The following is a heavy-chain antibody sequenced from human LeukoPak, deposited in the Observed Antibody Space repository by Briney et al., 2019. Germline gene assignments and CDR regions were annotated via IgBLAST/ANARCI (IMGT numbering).Heavy chain of an antibody. J-gene: IGHJ4*02. CDR1: GYTFTSYW. V-gene: IGHV5-51*01. D-gene: IGHD3-16*02. Sequence: GESLKISCKGFGYTFTSYWIGWVRQMPGKGLEWMGIIYPGDSDTRYSPSFQGQVTISADKSISTAYLQWSSLKASDTAMYYCARGVWGSYRYLDYWGQGTLVTVSS. CDR3: ARGVWGSYRYLDY. CDR2: IYPGDSDT.